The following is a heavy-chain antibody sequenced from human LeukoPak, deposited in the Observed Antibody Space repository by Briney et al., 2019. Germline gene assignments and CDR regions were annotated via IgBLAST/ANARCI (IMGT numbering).Heavy chain of an antibody. CDR3: AKAPVTTCSGAYCYPFDY. Sequence: GGSLRLSCAASGFTLSSYAMSWVRQAPGKGLEWVSAISVSGNTYHADSVKGRFTISRDSSKNTLYLQMNRLRAEDAAVYYCAKAPVTTCSGAYCYPFDYWGQGTLVTVSA. V-gene: IGHV3-23*01. CDR1: GFTLSSYA. J-gene: IGHJ4*02. CDR2: ISVSGNT. D-gene: IGHD2-15*01.